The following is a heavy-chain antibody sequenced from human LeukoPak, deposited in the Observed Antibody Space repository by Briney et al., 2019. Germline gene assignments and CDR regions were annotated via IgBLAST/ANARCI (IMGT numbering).Heavy chain of an antibody. CDR2: VNPHSGNT. V-gene: IGHV1-8*01. CDR3: ARGRLTGTSVY. Sequence: ASVTVSFKASGYTFTAFDINWVRQAPGQGREWMGWVNPHSGNTGYAQKFQGRGTMTRNTSISTAYMELTSLTPEDTAVYYCARGRLTGTSVYWGQGSLVTVSS. J-gene: IGHJ4*02. D-gene: IGHD1-7*01. CDR1: GYTFTAFD.